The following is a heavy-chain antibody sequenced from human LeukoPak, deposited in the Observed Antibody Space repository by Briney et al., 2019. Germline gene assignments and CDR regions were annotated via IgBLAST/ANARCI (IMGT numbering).Heavy chain of an antibody. CDR2: ISSSGSTI. V-gene: IGHV3-48*03. CDR1: GFTFSNYE. Sequence: PGGSLRLSCAASGFTFSNYEMNWVRKAPGKGLEWISYISSSGSTIHYADSVKGRFTISRDNAKNSLYLQMNSPRAEDTAVYYCARLGYNYGYWGQGTLVTVSS. J-gene: IGHJ4*02. D-gene: IGHD5-18*01. CDR3: ARLGYNYGY.